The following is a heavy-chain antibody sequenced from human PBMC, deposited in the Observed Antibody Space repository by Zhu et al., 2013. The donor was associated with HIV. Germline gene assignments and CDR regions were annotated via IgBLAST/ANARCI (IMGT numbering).Heavy chain of an antibody. D-gene: IGHD1-1*01. Sequence: QVQLVQSGVEVKKPGSSVKVSCQASGGNFSNYAMSWVRQVPGQGLEWMGGIIPKFETTNYAQKFQGRVTITADESTRTAYMELRSLRYEDTAVYYCARDGDNIFDYWGPEPWSPSPQ. CDR2: IIPKFETT. J-gene: IGHJ4*01. CDR1: GGNFSNYA. CDR3: ARDGDNIFDY. V-gene: IGHV1-69*01.